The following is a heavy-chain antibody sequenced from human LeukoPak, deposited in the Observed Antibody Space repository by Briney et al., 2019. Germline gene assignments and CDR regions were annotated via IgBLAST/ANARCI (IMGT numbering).Heavy chain of an antibody. V-gene: IGHV1-46*01. J-gene: IGHJ4*02. D-gene: IGHD5-18*01. CDR2: INPSGTDT. Sequence: GASMKVSCKASGDTFSTYYMHWVRHAPGQGREWMGIINPSGTDTSYAHRFRGRVTMTRDTPTNTLYRELRSLRSEDTAVYYCARTYMDTAMVALGYWGKGTLVTVSS. CDR1: GDTFSTYY. CDR3: ARTYMDTAMVALGY.